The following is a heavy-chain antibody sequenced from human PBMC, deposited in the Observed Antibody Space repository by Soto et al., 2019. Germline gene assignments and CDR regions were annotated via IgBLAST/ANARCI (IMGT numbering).Heavy chain of an antibody. CDR1: GFNFTNAW. V-gene: IGHV3-15*07. D-gene: IGHD1-26*01. CDR3: TTDAQWGI. CDR2: IKRKTDGGTT. Sequence: GGSLRLSCVVSGFNFTNAWMNLVRQAPGKGLEWVGRIKRKTDGGTTEYAAPVKGRFTISRDDSKNTLFLQMNSLKTEDTAVYYCTTDAQWGIWGQGTMVTVSS. J-gene: IGHJ3*02.